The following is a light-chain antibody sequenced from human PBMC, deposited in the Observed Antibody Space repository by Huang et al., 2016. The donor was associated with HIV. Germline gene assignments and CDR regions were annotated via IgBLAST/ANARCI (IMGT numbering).Light chain of an antibody. V-gene: IGKV2-28*01. Sequence: EPASISCRSSQSLLHSNGNNYLDWYLQKPGQSPQLLIYVASSRASGIPDRFNGSGSGTDVTLKISRGEAEDVGVYYCMQALQTPLTFGGGTKVEVK. J-gene: IGKJ4*01. CDR3: MQALQTPLT. CDR2: VAS. CDR1: QSLLHSNGNNY.